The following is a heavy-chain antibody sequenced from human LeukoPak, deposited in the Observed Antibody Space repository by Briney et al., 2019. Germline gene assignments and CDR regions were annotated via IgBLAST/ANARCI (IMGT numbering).Heavy chain of an antibody. CDR3: ARLDEKRNYYGMDV. Sequence: SETLSLTCAVYGGSFSGYYWSWIRQPPGKGLEWIGEINHSGSTNYNPSLKSRVTISVDTSKNQFSLQLNSVTPEDTAVYYCARLDEKRNYYGMDVWGQGTTVTVSS. CDR1: GGSFSGYY. CDR2: INHSGST. V-gene: IGHV4-34*01. D-gene: IGHD1-1*01. J-gene: IGHJ6*02.